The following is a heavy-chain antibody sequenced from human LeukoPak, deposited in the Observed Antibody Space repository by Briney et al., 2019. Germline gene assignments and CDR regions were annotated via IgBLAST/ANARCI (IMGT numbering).Heavy chain of an antibody. CDR2: INHSGST. J-gene: IGHJ4*02. D-gene: IGHD1-26*01. CDR1: GGSFSGYY. V-gene: IGHV4-34*01. Sequence: SETLSLTCAVYGGSFSGYYWSWIRQPPGKGLEWLGEINHSGSTNYNPSLKSRVTISVDTSKNQFSLKLSSVTAADTAVYYCARSYSGIPYYFDYWGQGTLVTVSS. CDR3: ARSYSGIPYYFDY.